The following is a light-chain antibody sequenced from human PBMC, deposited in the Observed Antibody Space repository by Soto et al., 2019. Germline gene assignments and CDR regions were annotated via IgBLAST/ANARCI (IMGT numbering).Light chain of an antibody. J-gene: IGKJ2*02. V-gene: IGKV3-20*01. CDR1: QSVSSGY. Sequence: ENVLTQSPGTLSLSPGERATLSCRASQSVSSGYLAWYQQKPGQAPRLLIYGASSRVTGIPDRFSGSGSGTDFTLTISRLEPEDFVVYYCQQYGSSPRTFGQGTKLEIK. CDR3: QQYGSSPRT. CDR2: GAS.